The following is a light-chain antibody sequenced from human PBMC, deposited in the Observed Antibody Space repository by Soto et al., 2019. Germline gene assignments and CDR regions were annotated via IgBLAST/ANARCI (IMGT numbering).Light chain of an antibody. CDR2: DAS. J-gene: IGKJ4*01. Sequence: DIQMTQSPSSLSASVGERVTISCQASQDINNYLNWYQQKPGKAPKLLIYDASKLETGVPSRFSGSGSGTDFTFTISSLQPEDIATYYCQQYVDLPPTFGGGTKVEIK. CDR1: QDINNY. V-gene: IGKV1-33*01. CDR3: QQYVDLPPT.